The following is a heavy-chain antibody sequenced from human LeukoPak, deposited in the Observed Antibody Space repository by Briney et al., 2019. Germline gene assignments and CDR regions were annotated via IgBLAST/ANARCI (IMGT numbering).Heavy chain of an antibody. D-gene: IGHD5-18*01. J-gene: IGHJ4*02. CDR2: IYYSGST. Sequence: SETLSLTCTGSGGSISSYYWSWIRQPPGKGLEWIGYIYYSGSTNYNPSLKSRVTISVDTSKNQFSLKLSSVTAADTAVYYCARGRGLFLQLASLDYWGQGTLVTVSS. CDR1: GGSISSYY. CDR3: ARGRGLFLQLASLDY. V-gene: IGHV4-59*01.